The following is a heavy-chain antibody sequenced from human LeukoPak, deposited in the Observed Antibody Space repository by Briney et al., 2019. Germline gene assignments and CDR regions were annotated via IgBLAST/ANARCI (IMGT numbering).Heavy chain of an antibody. Sequence: ASVKVSCKASGYTFSSYDINWVRQASGQGLEWMGWMNPNSANTGHAQKFQGRVTMTRNTSISTAYMELSSLRSEDTAVYYCARVFAGRSGSAGFDIWGQGTMVTVSS. J-gene: IGHJ3*02. CDR2: MNPNSANT. CDR3: ARVFAGRSGSAGFDI. D-gene: IGHD3-22*01. V-gene: IGHV1-8*01. CDR1: GYTFSSYD.